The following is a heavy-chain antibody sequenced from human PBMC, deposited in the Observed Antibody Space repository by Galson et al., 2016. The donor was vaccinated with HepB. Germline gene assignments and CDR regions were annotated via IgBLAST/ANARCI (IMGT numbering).Heavy chain of an antibody. Sequence: SLRLSCAASGFSFGDYAMSWVRQAPGKGLEWVGFIRSTVYGETTDYAASVKGRFTISRDDSKNIAYLQMNSLTIEDTAVYFCTRASDSGYDRRFDYWGQGTLVTVSS. D-gene: IGHD5-12*01. V-gene: IGHV3-49*04. CDR3: TRASDSGYDRRFDY. J-gene: IGHJ4*02. CDR1: GFSFGDYA. CDR2: IRSTVYGETT.